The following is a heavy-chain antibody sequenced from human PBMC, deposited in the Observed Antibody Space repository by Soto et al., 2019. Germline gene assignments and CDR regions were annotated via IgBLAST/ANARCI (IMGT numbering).Heavy chain of an antibody. CDR1: GLTFSSYG. J-gene: IGHJ6*02. CDR3: AKDQSSGSYSWSYYYYYYGMDV. CDR2: ISYDGSNK. D-gene: IGHD3-10*01. Sequence: GGSLRLSCAASGLTFSSYGMHWVRKATGKGLEWVAVISYDGSNKYYADSVKGRFTISRDNSKNTLYLQMNSLRAEDTAVYYCAKDQSSGSYSWSYYYYYYGMDVWGQGTTVTVS. V-gene: IGHV3-30*18.